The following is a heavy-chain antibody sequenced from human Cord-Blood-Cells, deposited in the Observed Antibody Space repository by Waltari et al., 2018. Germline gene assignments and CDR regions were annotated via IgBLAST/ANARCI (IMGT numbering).Heavy chain of an antibody. CDR1: GFTFSSYG. J-gene: IGHJ2*01. V-gene: IGHV3-33*01. CDR2: LWYDGSNK. Sequence: QVQLVESGGGVVQPGRSLRLSCAASGFTFSSYGMHWVRQAPGKGLEWVAVLWYDGSNKYYADSVKGRCTISRDNSKNTLYLQMNSLRAEDTAVYYCARDPLKSHWYFDLWGRGTLVTVSS. CDR3: ARDPLKSHWYFDL.